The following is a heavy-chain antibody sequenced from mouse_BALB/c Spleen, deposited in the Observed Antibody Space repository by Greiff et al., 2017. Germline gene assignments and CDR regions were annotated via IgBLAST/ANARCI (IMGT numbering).Heavy chain of an antibody. V-gene: IGHV3-2*02. CDR2: ISYSGST. CDR3: ARGWYSYAMDY. D-gene: IGHD2-1*01. J-gene: IGHJ4*01. CDR1: GYSITSDYA. Sequence: DVKLQESGPGLVKPSQSLSLTCTVTGYSITSDYAWNWIRQFPGNKLEWMGYISYSGSTSYNPSLKSRISITRDTSKNQFFLQLNSVTTEDTATYYCARGWYSYAMDYWGQGTSVTVSS.